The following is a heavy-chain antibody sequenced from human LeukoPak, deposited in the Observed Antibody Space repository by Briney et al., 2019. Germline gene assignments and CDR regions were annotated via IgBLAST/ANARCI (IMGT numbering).Heavy chain of an antibody. Sequence: RESLKISCKGSGYSFTSYWIGGVRQMPGKGLEGMGIIYPGDSDTRYSPSFQGQVTISADKSISTAYLQWSSLKASDTAMYYCARLADTNWFDPWGQGTLVSVSS. CDR2: IYPGDSDT. CDR3: ARLADTNWFDP. J-gene: IGHJ5*02. CDR1: GYSFTSYW. V-gene: IGHV5-51*01. D-gene: IGHD5-18*01.